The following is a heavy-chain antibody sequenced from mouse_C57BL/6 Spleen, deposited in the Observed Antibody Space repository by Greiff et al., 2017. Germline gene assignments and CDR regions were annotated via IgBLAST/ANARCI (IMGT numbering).Heavy chain of an antibody. CDR2: ISGGGGNT. J-gene: IGHJ2*01. CDR1: GFTFSSYT. D-gene: IGHD1-1*01. CDR3: ARHINYGSSYSDY. V-gene: IGHV5-9*01. Sequence: EVQVVESGGGLVKPGGSLKLSCAASGFTFSSYTMSWVRQTPEKRLEWVATISGGGGNTYYPDSVKGRFTISRDNAKNTLYLQMSSLRSEDTALYCCARHINYGSSYSDYWGQGTTLTVSS.